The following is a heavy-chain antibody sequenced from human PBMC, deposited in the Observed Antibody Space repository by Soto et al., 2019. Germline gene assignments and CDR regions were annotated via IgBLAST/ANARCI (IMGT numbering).Heavy chain of an antibody. CDR3: ARDMYTNYVNYFDL. Sequence: GASVKVSCKASGYTFTSYAMHWVRQAPGQRLEWMGWINAGNGNTKYSQKFQGRVTISRDNAHNSLYLQMSGLRAEDTALYYCARDMYTNYVNYFDLWGQGTLVTVSS. D-gene: IGHD3-16*01. CDR2: INAGNGNT. CDR1: GYTFTSYA. J-gene: IGHJ5*02. V-gene: IGHV1-3*01.